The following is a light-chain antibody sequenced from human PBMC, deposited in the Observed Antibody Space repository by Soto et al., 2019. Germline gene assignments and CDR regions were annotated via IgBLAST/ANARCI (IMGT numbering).Light chain of an antibody. CDR1: QGISSY. CDR3: QQYYTYPLT. J-gene: IGKJ4*01. CDR2: AAS. Sequence: AIRLTQSPSSFPASTGDRVTITCRASQGISSYLAWYQQKPGKAPKLLIYAASTLQSGVPSRFSGSGSGTDFTLTISYLQSEDFGTYYCQQYYTYPLTFGGGTKVEIK. V-gene: IGKV1-8*01.